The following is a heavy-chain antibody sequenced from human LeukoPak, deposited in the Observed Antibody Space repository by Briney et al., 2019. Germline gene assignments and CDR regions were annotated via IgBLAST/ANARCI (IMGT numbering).Heavy chain of an antibody. CDR2: ISYDGSNK. J-gene: IGHJ4*02. D-gene: IGHD6-19*01. Sequence: PGGSLRLTCAASGFTFSSYGMHWVRQAPGKGLEWVAVISYDGSNKYYADSVKGRFTISRDNSKNTLYLQMNSLRAEDTAVYYCARGRVAGSWDFWGRGTLVTVSS. CDR3: ARGRVAGSWDF. V-gene: IGHV3-30*03. CDR1: GFTFSSYG.